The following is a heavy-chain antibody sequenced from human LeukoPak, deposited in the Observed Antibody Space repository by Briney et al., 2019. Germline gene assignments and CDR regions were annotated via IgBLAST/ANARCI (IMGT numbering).Heavy chain of an antibody. J-gene: IGHJ6*03. CDR1: GGSFSGYY. CDR3: ARGLLFRYIYGSPYYMDV. D-gene: IGHD5-18*01. Sequence: PSETLSLTCAVYGGSFSGYYWSWIRQPPGKGLEWIGEINHSGSTNYNPSLKSRVTISVDTSKNQFSLKLSSVTAADTAVYYCARGLLFRYIYGSPYYMDVWGKGTTVTVSS. CDR2: INHSGST. V-gene: IGHV4-34*01.